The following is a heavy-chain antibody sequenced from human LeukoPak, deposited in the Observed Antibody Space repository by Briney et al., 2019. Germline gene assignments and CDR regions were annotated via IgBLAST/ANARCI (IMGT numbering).Heavy chain of an antibody. CDR1: GLPVNRKH. D-gene: IGHD4-11*01. V-gene: IGHV3-66*01. Sequence: GGSVTLSCTASGLPVNRKHMSSPRQAPGKGLEWVSIIYSGGSTYNADSVKGRFTISRDNSKNTLYLQMNSLRAEDTTVYCCAREGTVRGQGTLVTVSS. CDR3: AREGTV. J-gene: IGHJ4*02. CDR2: IYSGGST.